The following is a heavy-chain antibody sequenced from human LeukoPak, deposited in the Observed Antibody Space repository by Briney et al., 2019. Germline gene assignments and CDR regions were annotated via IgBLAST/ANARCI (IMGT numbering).Heavy chain of an antibody. Sequence: GGSLRLSCGASGLTFSSYWMSWVRQAPGKGLEWVANINQDGSQKNYVDSVKGRFTISRDNAKNSLYLQVNSLRAEDTAVYYCVTGDHGDYWGQGTLVTVSS. CDR2: INQDGSQK. CDR1: GLTFSSYW. J-gene: IGHJ4*02. V-gene: IGHV3-7*01. D-gene: IGHD2-21*01. CDR3: VTGDHGDY.